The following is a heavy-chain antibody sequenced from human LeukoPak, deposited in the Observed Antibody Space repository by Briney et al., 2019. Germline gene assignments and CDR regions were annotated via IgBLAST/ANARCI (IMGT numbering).Heavy chain of an antibody. D-gene: IGHD4-17*01. CDR1: GYTFTNYG. V-gene: IGHV1-18*01. CDR2: ISGYNGNT. Sequence: ASVKVSCKASGYTFTNYGITWVRQAPGQGLEWMGWISGYNGNTNYAQKFQGRVTMTRDTSISTAYMELSRLRSDDTAVYYCARVGDWAVTTFDYWGQGTLVTVSS. CDR3: ARVGDWAVTTFDY. J-gene: IGHJ4*02.